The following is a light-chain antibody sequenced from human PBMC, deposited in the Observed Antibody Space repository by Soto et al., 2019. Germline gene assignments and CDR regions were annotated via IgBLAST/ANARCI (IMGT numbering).Light chain of an antibody. Sequence: QSVLTQPPSVSGAPGQRVTISCTGSSSNIGAGYDVHWYQQLPGTAPKLLIYGNSNRPSGVPARFSASKSGTSASLAIPGLQAEDEADYYCQSYDSSLSGVVFGGGTKLTVL. CDR1: SSNIGAGYD. V-gene: IGLV1-40*01. CDR3: QSYDSSLSGVV. CDR2: GNS. J-gene: IGLJ2*01.